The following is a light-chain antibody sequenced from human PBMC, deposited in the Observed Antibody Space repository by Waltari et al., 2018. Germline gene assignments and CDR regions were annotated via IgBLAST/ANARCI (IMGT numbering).Light chain of an antibody. Sequence: DIQMTQSPTMLSASVGDRVSITCRASQGTSSWLAWYQQKPGKAPKVRIYKASSLESGVPSRFSGSGSGTEFTLTISSLQPDDSATYYCQQYNRYPYTFGQGTKLEIK. V-gene: IGKV1-5*03. CDR2: KAS. J-gene: IGKJ2*01. CDR1: QGTSSW. CDR3: QQYNRYPYT.